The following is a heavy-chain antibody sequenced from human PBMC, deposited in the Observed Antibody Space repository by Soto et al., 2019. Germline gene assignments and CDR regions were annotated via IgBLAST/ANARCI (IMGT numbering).Heavy chain of an antibody. Sequence: ASVKVSCKASGYTFTSYYMHWVRQAPGQGLEWMGIINPSGGSTSYAQKFQGRVTMTRDTSTSTAYMELTSLRSDDTAVYYCASVVFAAGTGTTPHAFDIWGQGTMVTVSS. CDR1: GYTFTSYY. CDR3: ASVVFAAGTGTTPHAFDI. J-gene: IGHJ3*02. D-gene: IGHD1-1*01. CDR2: INPSGGST. V-gene: IGHV1-46*01.